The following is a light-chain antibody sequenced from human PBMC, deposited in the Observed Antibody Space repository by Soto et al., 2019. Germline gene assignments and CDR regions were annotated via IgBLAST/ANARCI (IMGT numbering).Light chain of an antibody. CDR2: DAS. CDR1: QTISTW. V-gene: IGKV1-5*01. J-gene: IGKJ5*01. Sequence: DIQMTQSPSTLSASVGDRVTITCRASQTISTWLAWYQHKPGKAPNLLIYDASNLMSGVPSRFSGSGSGTEFTLTISSLQPGDFATYYCQQSETYPLTFGQGTRLDIK. CDR3: QQSETYPLT.